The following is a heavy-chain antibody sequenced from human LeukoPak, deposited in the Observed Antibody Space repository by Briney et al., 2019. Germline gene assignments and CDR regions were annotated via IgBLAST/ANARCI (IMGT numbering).Heavy chain of an antibody. CDR3: ARDTYYYDSSGNAFDI. CDR1: GFTFSSYI. D-gene: IGHD3-22*01. Sequence: GGSLRLTCAASGFTFSSYIMNWVRQAPGKGLEWVSYISSSSSTIYYADSVKGRFTISRDNAKNSLYLQMNSLRAEDTAVYYCARDTYYYDSSGNAFDIWGQGTMVTVSS. CDR2: ISSSSSTI. V-gene: IGHV3-48*04. J-gene: IGHJ3*02.